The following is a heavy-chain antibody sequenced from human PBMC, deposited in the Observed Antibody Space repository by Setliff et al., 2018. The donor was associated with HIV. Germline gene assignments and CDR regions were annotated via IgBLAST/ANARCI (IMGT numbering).Heavy chain of an antibody. V-gene: IGHV5-51*01. CDR1: GYSFTNYW. CDR3: AKHGFERKSPYNWFDS. Sequence: GESLKISCKASGYSFTNYWIGWVRQMPGKGLEWMGVIYPGDSTIRYGPSFQGQVTISADKSSNTAYLRWRSLRASDTAIYFCAKHGFERKSPYNWFDSWGQGTLVTVSS. D-gene: IGHD3-16*01. J-gene: IGHJ5*01. CDR2: IYPGDSTI.